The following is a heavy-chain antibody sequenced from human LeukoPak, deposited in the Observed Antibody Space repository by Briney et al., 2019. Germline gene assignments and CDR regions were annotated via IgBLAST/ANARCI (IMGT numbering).Heavy chain of an antibody. J-gene: IGHJ4*02. D-gene: IGHD6-19*01. V-gene: IGHV4-30-2*01. Sequence: SETLSLTCAVSGGSISSGGYSWSWIRQPPGKGLEWIGEINHSGSTNYNPSLKSRVTISVDTSKNQFSLKLSSVTAADTAVYYCARTRSSGRYRPYYFDYWGQGTLVTVSS. CDR3: ARTRSSGRYRPYYFDY. CDR1: GGSISSGGYS. CDR2: INHSGST.